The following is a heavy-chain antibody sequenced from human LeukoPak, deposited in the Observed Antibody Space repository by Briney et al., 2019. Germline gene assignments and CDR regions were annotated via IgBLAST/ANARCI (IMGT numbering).Heavy chain of an antibody. CDR1: GGSISSYC. D-gene: IGHD1-26*01. CDR2: IYTSGST. Sequence: PSETLSLTCTVSGGSISSYCWSWIRQPAGKGLEWIGRIYTSGSTNYNASLMSRVSMSVDTSKNQFSLKLSSVTAADTAVFYCARENSGSYREFDYWGQGTLVTVSS. V-gene: IGHV4-4*07. CDR3: ARENSGSYREFDY. J-gene: IGHJ4*02.